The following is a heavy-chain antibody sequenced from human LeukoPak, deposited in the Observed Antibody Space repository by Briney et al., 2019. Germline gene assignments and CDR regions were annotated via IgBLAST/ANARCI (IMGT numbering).Heavy chain of an antibody. CDR3: ARDPLLWELPSDY. J-gene: IGHJ4*02. CDR1: GFTFSTFW. CDR2: INNDGSDT. Sequence: GGSLRLSCAASGFTFSTFWMHWVRQAPGKGLMWVSQINNDGSDTKYADSVKGRFTISRDNAKNTVYLQMNSLRAEDTAVYYCARDPLLWELPSDYWGQGTLVTVSP. D-gene: IGHD1-26*01. V-gene: IGHV3-74*03.